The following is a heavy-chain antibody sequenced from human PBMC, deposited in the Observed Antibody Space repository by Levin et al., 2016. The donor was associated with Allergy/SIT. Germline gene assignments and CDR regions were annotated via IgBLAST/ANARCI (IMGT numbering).Heavy chain of an antibody. J-gene: IGHJ6*02. D-gene: IGHD3-22*01. CDR1: GFTFSSYS. CDR3: ARDLRYYYDSSEYGMDV. Sequence: GGSLRLSCAASGFTFSSYSMNWVRQAPGKGLEWVSSISSSSSYIYYADSVKGRFTISRDNAKNSLYLQMNSLRAEDTAVYYCARDLRYYYDSSEYGMDVWGQGTTVTVSS. V-gene: IGHV3-21*01. CDR2: ISSSSSYI.